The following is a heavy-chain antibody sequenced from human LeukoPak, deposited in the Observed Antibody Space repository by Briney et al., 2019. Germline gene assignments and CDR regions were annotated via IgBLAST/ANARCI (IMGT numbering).Heavy chain of an antibody. Sequence: GASVKVSCKASGYTFTNYGFSWVRQAPGQGLEWMGWISAYDSNTNYAQKLQGRVTMTTDTSTSTAYMELRSLRSDDTAVYYCARDGYGDHRGYFDYWGQGTLVTVSS. D-gene: IGHD4-17*01. CDR2: ISAYDSNT. CDR3: ARDGYGDHRGYFDY. CDR1: GYTFTNYG. J-gene: IGHJ4*02. V-gene: IGHV1-18*01.